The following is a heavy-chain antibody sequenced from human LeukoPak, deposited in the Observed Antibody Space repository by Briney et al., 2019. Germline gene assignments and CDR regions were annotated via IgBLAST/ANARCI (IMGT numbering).Heavy chain of an antibody. V-gene: IGHV3-7*01. J-gene: IGHJ4*02. CDR3: ASGVDTAMVPFDY. Sequence: GGSLRLSCAASGFTFSSYWMSWVRQAPGKGLEWVANIKQDGSEKYYVDSVKGRFTISRDNAKNSLCLQMNSLRAEDTAVYYCASGVDTAMVPFDYWGQGTLVTVSS. CDR2: IKQDGSEK. D-gene: IGHD5-18*01. CDR1: GFTFSSYW.